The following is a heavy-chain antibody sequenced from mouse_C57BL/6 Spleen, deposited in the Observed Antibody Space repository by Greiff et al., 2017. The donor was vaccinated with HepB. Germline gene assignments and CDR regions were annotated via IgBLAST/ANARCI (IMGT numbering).Heavy chain of an antibody. Sequence: VQLQQSGAELVRPGASVKLSCTASGFNIKDDYMHWVKQRPEQGLEWIGWIDPENGDTEYASKFQGKATITADTSSNTAYLQLSSLTSEDTAVYYCTTGTVVGYFDVWGTGTTVTVSS. D-gene: IGHD1-1*01. CDR1: GFNIKDDY. CDR2: IDPENGDT. V-gene: IGHV14-4*01. CDR3: TTGTVVGYFDV. J-gene: IGHJ1*03.